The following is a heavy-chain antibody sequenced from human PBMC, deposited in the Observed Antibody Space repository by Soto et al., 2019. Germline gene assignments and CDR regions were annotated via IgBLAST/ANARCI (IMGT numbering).Heavy chain of an antibody. J-gene: IGHJ5*02. CDR3: ASEIKWFDP. Sequence: SETLSLTCTVSGGSISSSSYYWGWIRQPPGKGLEWIGSIYYSGSTYYNPSLKSRVTISVDTSKNQFSLKLSSVTAADTAVYYCASEIKWFDPWGQGTLVTVSS. CDR2: IYYSGST. CDR1: GGSISSSSYY. V-gene: IGHV4-39*01. D-gene: IGHD3-16*01.